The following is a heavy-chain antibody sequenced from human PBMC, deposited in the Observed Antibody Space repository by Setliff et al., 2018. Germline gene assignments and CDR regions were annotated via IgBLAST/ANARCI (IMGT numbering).Heavy chain of an antibody. J-gene: IGHJ4*02. Sequence: PGESLKISCKGSGYSFTDYWIGWVRQMPGEGLEWMGIIHPSNSDTVYSPSFQGQVTTSADRSITTAYLQWSSLKASDTAMYYCARRRYYDSSGYYYFDYWGQGTLVTVSS. CDR3: ARRRYYDSSGYYYFDY. V-gene: IGHV5-51*01. CDR1: GYSFTDYW. D-gene: IGHD3-22*01. CDR2: IHPSNSDT.